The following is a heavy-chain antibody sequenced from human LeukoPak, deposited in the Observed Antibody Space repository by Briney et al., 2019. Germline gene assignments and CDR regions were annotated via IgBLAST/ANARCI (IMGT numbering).Heavy chain of an antibody. J-gene: IGHJ6*02. CDR2: IRSKAYGGTT. Sequence: QPGRSLRLSCRASGFIFADHAMTWVRQAPGKGLECVGFIRSKAYGGTTEYATSVKGRFTISRDDSESTVYLEMNSLKIEDSGVYYCSRGPILLWIHNDIDVWGQGTTVTVSS. CDR3: SRGPILLWIHNDIDV. D-gene: IGHD5-18*01. V-gene: IGHV3-49*04. CDR1: GFIFADHA.